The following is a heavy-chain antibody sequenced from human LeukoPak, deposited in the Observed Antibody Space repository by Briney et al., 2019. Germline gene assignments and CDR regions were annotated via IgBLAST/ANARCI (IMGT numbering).Heavy chain of an antibody. CDR3: ARDHYYGSGSYHY. CDR1: GFTFSSYW. Sequence: GGSLRLSCAASGFTFSSYWMSWVRQAPGKGLEWVANIKQDGSVKYYVDSVKGRFTISRDNAKNSLYLQMNSLRAEDTGVYYCARDHYYGSGSYHYWGQGTLVTVSS. V-gene: IGHV3-7*01. J-gene: IGHJ4*02. CDR2: IKQDGSVK. D-gene: IGHD3-10*01.